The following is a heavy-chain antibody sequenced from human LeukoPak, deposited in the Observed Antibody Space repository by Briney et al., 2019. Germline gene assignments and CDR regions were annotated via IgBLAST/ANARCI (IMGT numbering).Heavy chain of an antibody. CDR1: GLTYGNYG. D-gene: IGHD3-3*01. V-gene: IGHV3-33*01. CDR2: IWYDGCNK. Sequence: GGPLRLSCAPSGLTYGNYGMHWVRQAPGKGLEGVAVIWYDGCNKYYADSVKGRFTLSRDNSKNTVYLQMNSLRAEDTAVYYCARGGFTYFDFWSAYYTADYWGQGTLVTVSS. J-gene: IGHJ4*02. CDR3: ARGGFTYFDFWSAYYTADY.